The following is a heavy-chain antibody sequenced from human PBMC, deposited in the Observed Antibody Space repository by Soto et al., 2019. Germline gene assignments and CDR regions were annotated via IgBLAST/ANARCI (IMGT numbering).Heavy chain of an antibody. Sequence: QVQLVESGGGVVQPGRSLRLSCAASGFTFSSYAMHWVRQAPGKGLEWVAVISYDGSNKYYADSVKGRFTISRDNSKNTLYLQMNSLRAEDTAVYYCATGPHYYYYCMDVWGQGTTVTVSS. D-gene: IGHD2-8*02. CDR2: ISYDGSNK. CDR1: GFTFSSYA. J-gene: IGHJ6*02. CDR3: ATGPHYYYYCMDV. V-gene: IGHV3-30-3*01.